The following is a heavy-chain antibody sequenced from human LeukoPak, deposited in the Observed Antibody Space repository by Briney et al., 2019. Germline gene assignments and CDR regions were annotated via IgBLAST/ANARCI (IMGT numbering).Heavy chain of an antibody. CDR3: ARDPLYGSGD. V-gene: IGHV3-7*05. D-gene: IGHD6-19*01. J-gene: IGHJ4*02. CDR2: IRADGGVR. CDR1: GFTFSSSW. Sequence: GGSLRFSCAASGFTFSSSWMSWVRQAPGKGLEWVANIRADGGVRTYVDSVKGRFTISRDNAKNSLYLQMNSLRAEDTAVYYCARDPLYGSGDWGQGTLVTVSS.